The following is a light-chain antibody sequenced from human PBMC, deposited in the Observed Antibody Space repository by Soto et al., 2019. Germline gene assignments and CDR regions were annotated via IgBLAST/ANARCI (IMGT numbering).Light chain of an antibody. Sequence: EIVMTQSPATLSVSPGERATLSCRASQSVSSNLAWYQQKPGQAPRLLLYGASTRATGIPARFSGSGSGTEFKLTISSLQSEDFAVYYCQHYNNWPPWTFGQGTKVEIK. CDR1: QSVSSN. J-gene: IGKJ1*01. V-gene: IGKV3-15*01. CDR2: GAS. CDR3: QHYNNWPPWT.